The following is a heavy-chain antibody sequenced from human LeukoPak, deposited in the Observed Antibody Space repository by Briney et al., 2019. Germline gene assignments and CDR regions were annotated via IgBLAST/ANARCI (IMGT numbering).Heavy chain of an antibody. CDR2: IWYDGSNK. V-gene: IGHV3-33*06. CDR1: GFTFSSYG. D-gene: IGHD3-10*01. J-gene: IGHJ4*02. Sequence: GGSLRLSCAASGFTFSSYGMHWVRQAPGKGLEWVAVIWYDGSNKYYADSVKGRFTISRDNSKNTLYLQMNSLRAEDTAVYYCANAQQPYGSGSARNWGQGTLVTVSP. CDR3: ANAQQPYGSGSARN.